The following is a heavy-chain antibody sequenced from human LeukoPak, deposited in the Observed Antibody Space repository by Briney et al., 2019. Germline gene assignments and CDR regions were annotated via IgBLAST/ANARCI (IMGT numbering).Heavy chain of an antibody. CDR1: GFTFSSYA. CDR3: AREAAGTSYFDY. Sequence: PGGSLKLSCAASGFTFSSYAMHWVRQAPGKGLEWVAVISYDGSNKYYADSVEGRFTLSRDNAKNTLYLQMNSLRAEDTAVYYCAREAAGTSYFDYWGQGALVTVSS. V-gene: IGHV3-30*04. D-gene: IGHD6-13*01. J-gene: IGHJ4*02. CDR2: ISYDGSNK.